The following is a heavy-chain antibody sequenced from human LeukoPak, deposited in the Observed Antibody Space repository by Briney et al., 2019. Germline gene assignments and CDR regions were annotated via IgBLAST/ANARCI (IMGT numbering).Heavy chain of an antibody. CDR1: GYTFTSYG. D-gene: IGHD3-22*01. J-gene: IGHJ5*02. Sequence: EASVKVSCKASGYTFTSYGISWGRQAPGQGLEWMGLTSAYNGNTNYAQKLQGRVTMTTDTSTSTAYMELRSLRSDDTAVYYCARDYYDSSGRNWFDPWGQGTLVTVSS. CDR2: TSAYNGNT. V-gene: IGHV1-18*01. CDR3: ARDYYDSSGRNWFDP.